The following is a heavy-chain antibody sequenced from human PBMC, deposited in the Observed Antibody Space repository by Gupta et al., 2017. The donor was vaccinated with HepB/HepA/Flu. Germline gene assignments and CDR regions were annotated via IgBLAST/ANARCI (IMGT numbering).Heavy chain of an antibody. CDR1: GYTFTGYY. CDR3: ARGTARRIVVVPAAILGWFDP. Sequence: QVQLVQSGAEVKKPGASVKVSCKASGYTFTGYYMHWVRQAPGQGLEWMGWINPNSGGTNYAQKFQGRVTMTRDTSISTAYMELSRRRSDDTAVYYCARGTARRIVVVPAAILGWFDPWGQGTLVTVSS. V-gene: IGHV1-2*02. D-gene: IGHD2-2*01. J-gene: IGHJ5*02. CDR2: INPNSGGT.